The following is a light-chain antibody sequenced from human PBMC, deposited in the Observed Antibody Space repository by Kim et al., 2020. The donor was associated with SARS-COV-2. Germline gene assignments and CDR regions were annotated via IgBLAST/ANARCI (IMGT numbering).Light chain of an antibody. J-gene: IGLJ3*02. CDR3: ATWDDSLSGWV. V-gene: IGLV1-47*01. CDR1: NSNIASNY. CDR2: RNN. Sequence: QSVLSQSPSASGTPGQRVTISCSGSNSNIASNYAYWYQQLPGTAPKLLIYRNNQRPSGVPDRFSGSKSGTSASLAISGLRSEDEADYYCATWDDSLSGWVFGGGTKLTVL.